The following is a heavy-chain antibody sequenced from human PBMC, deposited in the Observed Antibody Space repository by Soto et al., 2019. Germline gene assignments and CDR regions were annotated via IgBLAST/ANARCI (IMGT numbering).Heavy chain of an antibody. CDR2: INHSGSR. CDR3: ARGRGFMSRNALDL. J-gene: IGHJ3*01. Sequence: QVQLQRWGAGLLRPSETLSLTCAVYGGSFRGYYWTWLRQSPGRGLEWIGEINHSGSRNSNPSLKSRLTISVATSRTQFSMNLTSVTAADAAVYYCARGRGFMSRNALDLWGQGTRVIVSS. CDR1: GGSFRGYY. V-gene: IGHV4-34*01.